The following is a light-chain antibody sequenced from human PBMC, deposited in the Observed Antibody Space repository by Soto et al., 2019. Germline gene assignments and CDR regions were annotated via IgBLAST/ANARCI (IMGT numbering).Light chain of an antibody. Sequence: EIVLTQSPGTLSLSPGERATLSCRASQSVGNNYLAWYQQKPGQAPRFLIYDASNRATGIPDRFSGSGSGTDFTLTISRLEPEDFAVYYCQQHGSTPLTFGGGTKVEIK. J-gene: IGKJ4*01. CDR1: QSVGNNY. CDR2: DAS. V-gene: IGKV3-20*01. CDR3: QQHGSTPLT.